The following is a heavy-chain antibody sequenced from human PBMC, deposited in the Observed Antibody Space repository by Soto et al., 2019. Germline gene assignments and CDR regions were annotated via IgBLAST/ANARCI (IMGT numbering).Heavy chain of an antibody. J-gene: IGHJ4*02. CDR3: ARGRYGDY. CDR1: GYTFTSYG. V-gene: IGHV1-18*01. Sequence: QVDLVQSGAEVKKPGASVKVSCKASGYTFTSYGITWVRQAPGQGLEWMGWISAHNGNTDYALKLQGRVIVTRDTSTSTAYMELRSLISDDTAVYYCARGRYGDYWGQGALVTVSS. D-gene: IGHD1-1*01. CDR2: ISAHNGNT.